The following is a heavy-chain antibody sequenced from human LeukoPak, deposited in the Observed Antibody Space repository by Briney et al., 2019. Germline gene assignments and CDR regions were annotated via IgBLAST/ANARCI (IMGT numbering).Heavy chain of an antibody. V-gene: IGHV3-53*01. CDR3: ARNWGSSWFFDY. Sequence: GGSLRLSCAASGFTVISNYMTWVRQAPGKGLEWVSVIYSGGGTTYYADSVKGRFTISSDNSKNTPYLQMNSLRADDTAVYYCARNWGSSWFFDYWGQGTLVTVSS. CDR2: IYSGGGTT. J-gene: IGHJ4*02. D-gene: IGHD6-13*01. CDR1: GFTVISNY.